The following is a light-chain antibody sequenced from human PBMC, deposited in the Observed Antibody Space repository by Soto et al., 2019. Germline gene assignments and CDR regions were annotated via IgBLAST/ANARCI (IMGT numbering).Light chain of an antibody. CDR2: VNSDGSH. V-gene: IGLV4-69*01. Sequence: QPVLTQSPSASASRGASVNFTCTLSSGHSSYGIAWHQQQPEKGPRYLMKVNSDGSHRKGDGIPDRFSGSSSGAERYLTISSLQSEDEADYYCQTWGTGIAVFGGGTKLTVL. J-gene: IGLJ2*01. CDR1: SGHSSYG. CDR3: QTWGTGIAV.